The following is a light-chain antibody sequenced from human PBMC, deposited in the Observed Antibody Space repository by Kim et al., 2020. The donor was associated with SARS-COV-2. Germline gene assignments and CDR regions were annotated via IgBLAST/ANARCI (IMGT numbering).Light chain of an antibody. CDR2: INSDGSH. CDR1: SGHSSYA. J-gene: IGLJ3*02. CDR3: QTWASGKGWV. V-gene: IGLV4-69*02. Sequence: QLVLTQSPSASASLGASVKLTCTLSSGHSSYAIAWHQQHPWKGPRYLMKINSDGSHSKGDGIPDRFSVSSSGAERYLTISSLQSEDEADYYCQTWASGKGWVFGGGTQLTVL.